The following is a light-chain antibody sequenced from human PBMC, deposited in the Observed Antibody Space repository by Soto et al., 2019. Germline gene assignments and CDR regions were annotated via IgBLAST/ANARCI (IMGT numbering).Light chain of an antibody. Sequence: QLVLTQSPSASASLGASVKLTCTLSSGHNSYAIAWHQQQPEKGPRYLMNVNSDGSHSKGDGIPDRFSGSSSGAERYLTISSLQSEDEADYYCQTWSTDIRVFGGGTKLTVL. CDR1: SGHNSYA. CDR2: VNSDGSH. V-gene: IGLV4-69*01. CDR3: QTWSTDIRV. J-gene: IGLJ3*02.